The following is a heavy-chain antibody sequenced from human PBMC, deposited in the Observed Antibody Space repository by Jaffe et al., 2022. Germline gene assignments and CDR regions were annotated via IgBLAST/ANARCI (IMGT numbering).Heavy chain of an antibody. D-gene: IGHD6-13*01. CDR2: IRSKANSYAT. V-gene: IGHV3-73*02. CDR1: GFTFSGSA. J-gene: IGHJ4*02. Sequence: EVQLVESGGGLVQPGGSLKLSCAASGFTFSGSAMHWVRQASGKGLEWVGRIRSKANSYATAYAASVKGRFTISRDDSKNTAYLQMNSLKTEDTAVYYCTSGFIWYAQSYWGQGTLVTVSS. CDR3: TSGFIWYAQSY.